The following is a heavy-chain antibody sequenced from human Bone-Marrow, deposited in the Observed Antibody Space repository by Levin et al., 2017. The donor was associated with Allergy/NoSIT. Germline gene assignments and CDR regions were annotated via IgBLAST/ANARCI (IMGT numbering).Heavy chain of an antibody. CDR3: ARPYYYDSNGNWYFDL. CDR2: IYPHDGNI. J-gene: IGHJ2*01. V-gene: IGHV5-51*01. CDR1: EYSFTSYW. Sequence: PGGSLRLSCKAFEYSFTSYWIGWVRQVPGKGLEWMASIYPHDGNILYSPSFRGHVTISADQSSDTAYLQWSSLKASDNAIYYCARPYYYDSNGNWYFDLWGRGTLVTVSS. D-gene: IGHD3-22*01.